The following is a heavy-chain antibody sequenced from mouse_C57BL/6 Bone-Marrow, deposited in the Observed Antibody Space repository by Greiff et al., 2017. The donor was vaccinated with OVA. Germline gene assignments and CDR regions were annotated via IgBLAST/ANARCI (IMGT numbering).Heavy chain of an antibody. Sequence: EVQGVESGPVLVKPGASVKMSCKASGYTFTDYYMNWVKQSHGQSLEWIGVINPYNGGTSYNQKFKGKATLTVDTSSSTAYMELNSLTSEDSAVYYCARFDGYLLYYYAMDDWGQGTSVTVSS. CDR3: ARFDGYLLYYYAMDD. V-gene: IGHV1-19*01. CDR1: GYTFTDYY. J-gene: IGHJ4*01. CDR2: INPYNGGT. D-gene: IGHD2-3*01.